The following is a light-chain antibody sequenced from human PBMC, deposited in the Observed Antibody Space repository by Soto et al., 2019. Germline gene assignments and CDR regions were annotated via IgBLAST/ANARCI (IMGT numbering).Light chain of an antibody. CDR2: DAS. Sequence: EIVLTQSPATLSLSPGERATLSCRASQYITIYLAWYQQKPGQAPRLLIYDASNRATGIPARFSGSGSGTDFTLTISSLEPDDFAVYYCHQYDDGPYTFGQGTKVEI. CDR3: HQYDDGPYT. J-gene: IGKJ2*01. CDR1: QYITIY. V-gene: IGKV3-11*01.